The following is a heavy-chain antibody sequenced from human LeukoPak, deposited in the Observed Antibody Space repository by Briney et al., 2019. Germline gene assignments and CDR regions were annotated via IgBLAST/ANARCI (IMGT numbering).Heavy chain of an antibody. CDR2: INPKSGDT. J-gene: IGHJ4*02. D-gene: IGHD3-16*01. CDR1: GYTFTGYY. CDR3: ATQRGSYLWGTDFDY. V-gene: IGHV1-2*02. Sequence: GSVTVSCKASGYTFTGYYMHWVRQAPGQGGEGMGWINPKSGDTKYAQKFQGRLTMTRDTSLSTAYMELSRLRSDATAVYYCATQRGSYLWGTDFDYWGQGTLVTVSS.